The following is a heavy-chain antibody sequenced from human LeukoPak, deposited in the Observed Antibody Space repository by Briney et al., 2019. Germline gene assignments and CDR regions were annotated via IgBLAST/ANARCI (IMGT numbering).Heavy chain of an antibody. J-gene: IGHJ4*02. V-gene: IGHV1-18*01. CDR1: GYTFTSYG. D-gene: IGHD5-12*01. Sequence: ASVKLSCKASGYTFTSYGISCGRQAPGQGLEWMGWISAYNGNTNYAQKLQGRVTMTTDTSTSTAYMELRSLRSDDTAVYYCARVRYSGYDRYDYWGQGTLVTVSS. CDR2: ISAYNGNT. CDR3: ARVRYSGYDRYDY.